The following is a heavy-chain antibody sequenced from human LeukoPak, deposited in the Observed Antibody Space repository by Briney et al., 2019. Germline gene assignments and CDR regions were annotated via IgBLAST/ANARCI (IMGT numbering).Heavy chain of an antibody. CDR3: ARDEVGAAH. CDR1: GGSFSVYY. J-gene: IGHJ4*02. Sequence: KSSETLSLTCAVYGGSFSVYYWSWIRQPPGKGLEWIREINHSGNINYNPSLKSRVTISIDTSKNQFSLKLSSVTAADTAVYYCARDEVGAAHWGQGTLVTVSS. V-gene: IGHV4-34*01. D-gene: IGHD1-26*01. CDR2: INHSGNI.